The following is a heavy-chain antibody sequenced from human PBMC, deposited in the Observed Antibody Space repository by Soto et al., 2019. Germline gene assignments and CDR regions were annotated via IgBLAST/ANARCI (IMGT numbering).Heavy chain of an antibody. D-gene: IGHD3-22*01. Sequence: WGSLRLSCAASGFTFSSYAMSWVRQAPGKGLEWVSAISGSGGSTYYADSVKGRFTISRDNSKNTLYLQMNSLRAEDTAVYYCAIGGGYDSSGYYPNHFDYWGQGTLVTVSS. CDR2: ISGSGGST. CDR1: GFTFSSYA. CDR3: AIGGGYDSSGYYPNHFDY. J-gene: IGHJ4*02. V-gene: IGHV3-23*01.